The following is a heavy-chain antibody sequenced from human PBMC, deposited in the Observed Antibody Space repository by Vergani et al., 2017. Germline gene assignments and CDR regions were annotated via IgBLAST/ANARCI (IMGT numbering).Heavy chain of an antibody. CDR3: ASSSRDKAARHLLFDY. J-gene: IGHJ4*02. CDR1: GGSISSSSYY. D-gene: IGHD6-6*01. CDR2: IYYSGST. V-gene: IGHV4-39*07. Sequence: QLQLQESGPGLVKPSETLSLTCTVSGGSISSSSYYWGWIRQPPGKGLEWIGSIYYSGSTYYNPSLKSRVTISVDTSKNQFSLKLSSVTAADTAVYYCASSSRDKAARHLLFDYWGQGTLVTVSS.